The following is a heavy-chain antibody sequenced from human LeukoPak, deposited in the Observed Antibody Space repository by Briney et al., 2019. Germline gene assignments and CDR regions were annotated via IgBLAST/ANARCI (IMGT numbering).Heavy chain of an antibody. J-gene: IGHJ3*02. V-gene: IGHV4-4*07. CDR3: ARVPYGSGSDDAFDI. D-gene: IGHD3-10*01. Sequence: SETLSHTCTVSGGSISTHYWSWIRQPAGKKVEWIGRIHASGSTDYNPSLESRVTMSIDTSKTQFSLKLTSVTAADTAVYYCARVPYGSGSDDAFDIWGQGTMVTVSS. CDR2: IHASGST. CDR1: GGSISTHY.